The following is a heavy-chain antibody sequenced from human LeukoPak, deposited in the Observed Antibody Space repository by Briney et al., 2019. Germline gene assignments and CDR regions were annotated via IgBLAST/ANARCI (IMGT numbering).Heavy chain of an antibody. CDR3: ARVLYYDSSGYYYFDY. V-gene: IGHV1-2*02. D-gene: IGHD3-22*01. Sequence: GGSLRLSCAASGFTFSSYAMHWVRQAPGQGLEWMGWINPNSGGTNYAQKFQGRVTMTRDTSISTAYMELSRLRSDDTAVYYCARVLYYDSSGYYYFDYWGQGTLVTVSS. J-gene: IGHJ4*02. CDR1: GFTFSSYA. CDR2: INPNSGGT.